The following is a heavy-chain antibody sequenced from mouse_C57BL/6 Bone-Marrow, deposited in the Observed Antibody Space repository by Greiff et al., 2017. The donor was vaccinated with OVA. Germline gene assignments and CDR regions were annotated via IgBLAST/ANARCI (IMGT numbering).Heavy chain of an antibody. CDR1: GFSLSTFGMG. CDR2: IWWDDDK. J-gene: IGHJ2*01. CDR3: ARISYYYGHYFDY. V-gene: IGHV8-8*01. Sequence: QVTLKESGPGILQPSQTLSLTCSFSGFSLSTFGMGVGWIRQPSGQGLEWLAHIWWDDDKYYNPALKSRLTISKETYKNQVFLKIANVDTADTATYYGARISYYYGHYFDYWGQGTTLTVSS. D-gene: IGHD1-1*01.